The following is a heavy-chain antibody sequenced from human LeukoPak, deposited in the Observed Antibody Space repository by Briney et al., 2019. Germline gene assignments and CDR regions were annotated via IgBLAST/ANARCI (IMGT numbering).Heavy chain of an antibody. CDR3: ARERIAAAVLPSPWNWFDP. D-gene: IGHD6-13*01. V-gene: IGHV6-1*01. CDR2: TYYRSKWYN. Sequence: SQTLSLTCAISGDSVSSNSAAWNWIRQSPSRGLEWLGRTYYRSKWYNDYAVSVKSRITINPDTSKNQFSLQLNSVTPEDTAVYYCARERIAAAVLPSPWNWFDPWGQGTLVTVSS. CDR1: GDSVSSNSAA. J-gene: IGHJ5*02.